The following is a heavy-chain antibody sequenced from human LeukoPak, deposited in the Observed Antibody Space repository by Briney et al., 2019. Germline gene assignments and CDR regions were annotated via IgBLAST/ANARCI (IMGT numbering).Heavy chain of an antibody. CDR1: GGTFSSYA. V-gene: IGHV1-69*05. CDR2: IIPIFDTA. Sequence: ASVKVSCKASGGTFSSYAISWVRQAPGQGLEWMGGIIPIFDTANYAQNFQDRVTITTDESTNTAYMELSSLRSEDTAVYYCARDRSGYNSFNDAFDIWGQGTMVTVSS. J-gene: IGHJ3*02. CDR3: ARDRSGYNSFNDAFDI. D-gene: IGHD5-24*01.